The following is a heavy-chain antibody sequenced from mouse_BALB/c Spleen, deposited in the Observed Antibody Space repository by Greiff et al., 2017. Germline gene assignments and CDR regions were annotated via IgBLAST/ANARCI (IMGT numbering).Heavy chain of an antibody. V-gene: IGHV3-6*02. CDR2: ISYDGSN. D-gene: IGHD2-5*01. CDR3: ARESNQAWFAY. J-gene: IGHJ3*01. CDR1: GYSITSGYY. Sequence: EVQLVESGPGLVKPSQSLSLTCSVTGYSITSGYYWNWIRQFPGNKLEWMGYISYDGSNNYNPSLKNRISITRDTSKNQFFLKLNSVTTEDTATYYCARESNQAWFAYWGQGTLVTVSA.